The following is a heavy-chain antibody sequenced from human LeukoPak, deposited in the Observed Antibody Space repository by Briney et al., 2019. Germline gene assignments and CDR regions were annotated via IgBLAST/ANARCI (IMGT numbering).Heavy chain of an antibody. Sequence: PSETLSLTCTVSGGSISSYSWSWIRQPPGKGLGWIGYIYYSGTTNYNPSLKSRVTISVDTSKNQFSLKLSSVTAADTAVYYCARGVYIAAAQYGYWGQGTLVTVSS. D-gene: IGHD6-13*01. CDR2: IYYSGTT. CDR3: ARGVYIAAAQYGY. CDR1: GGSISSYS. V-gene: IGHV4-59*01. J-gene: IGHJ4*02.